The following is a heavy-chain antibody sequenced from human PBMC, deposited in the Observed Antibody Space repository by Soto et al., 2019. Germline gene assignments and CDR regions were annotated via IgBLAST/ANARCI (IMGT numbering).Heavy chain of an antibody. CDR3: AKDLMPLLYSRIDAFDI. V-gene: IGHV3-23*01. CDR2: ISGSGGST. Sequence: EVQLLESGGGLVQPGGSLRLSCAASGFTFSSYAMSWVRQAPGKGLEWVSAISGSGGSTYYADSVKGRFTISRDNSKNTLYLQMNSLRAEDTAVYYCAKDLMPLLYSRIDAFDIWGQGTMVTVSS. J-gene: IGHJ3*02. D-gene: IGHD2-2*02. CDR1: GFTFSSYA.